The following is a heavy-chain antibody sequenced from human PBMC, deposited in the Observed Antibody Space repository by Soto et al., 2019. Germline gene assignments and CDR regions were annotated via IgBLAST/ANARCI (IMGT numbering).Heavy chain of an antibody. Sequence: VQLVESGGGLVKPGGSLRLSCAASGFAFSSYKMNWVRQAPGKGLEWVSSISPTGTFMNSVDSLKDRFSISRDNAEKSLYLQLNGLRAEDTAVYYCARGGLDDDLPGWTGDAFDLWGQGTMVTVSS. J-gene: IGHJ3*01. D-gene: IGHD2-15*01. CDR3: ARGGLDDDLPGWTGDAFDL. CDR1: GFAFSSYK. V-gene: IGHV3-21*01. CDR2: ISPTGTFM.